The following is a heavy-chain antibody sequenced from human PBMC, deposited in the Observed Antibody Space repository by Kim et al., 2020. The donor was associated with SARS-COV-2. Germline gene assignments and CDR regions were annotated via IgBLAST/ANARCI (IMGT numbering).Heavy chain of an antibody. V-gene: IGHV4-34*01. CDR1: GGSFSGYY. CDR3: ARGTPVLRFLEWLSNYYFDY. D-gene: IGHD3-3*01. Sequence: SETLSLTCAVYGGSFSGYYWSWIRQPPGKGLEWIGEINHSGSTNYNPSLKSRVTISVDTSKNQFSLKLSSVTAADTAVYYCARGTPVLRFLEWLSNYYFDYWGQGTLVTVSS. CDR2: INHSGST. J-gene: IGHJ4*02.